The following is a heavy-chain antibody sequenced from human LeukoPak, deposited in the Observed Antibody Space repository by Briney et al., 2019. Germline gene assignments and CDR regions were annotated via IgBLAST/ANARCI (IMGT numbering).Heavy chain of an antibody. V-gene: IGHV3-7*03. Sequence: GGSLRLSCAASGFVFSDYWMTWVRQTPRKGLEWVANVKRDGSEKDYVDSVKGRFTISRDNAKNSLYLQKNSLRAEDTGVYYCARGTDLDASGYVDYWGQGTLVTVSS. J-gene: IGHJ4*02. CDR2: VKRDGSEK. CDR3: ARGTDLDASGYVDY. D-gene: IGHD3-22*01. CDR1: GFVFSDYW.